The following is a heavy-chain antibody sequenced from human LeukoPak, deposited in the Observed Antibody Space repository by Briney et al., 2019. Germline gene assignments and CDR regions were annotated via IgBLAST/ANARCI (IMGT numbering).Heavy chain of an antibody. J-gene: IGHJ3*02. V-gene: IGHV3-7*04. D-gene: IGHD6-6*01. CDR3: ARAGVQAPRGWSDAFDI. Sequence: PGGSLRLSCTASGFTFSSYWMNWVRQAPGTGLEWVANINQDGSTKYYLDSVKGRFTISRDNSKNTLYLQMNSLRAEDTAVYYCARAGVQAPRGWSDAFDIWGQGTMVTVSS. CDR2: INQDGSTK. CDR1: GFTFSSYW.